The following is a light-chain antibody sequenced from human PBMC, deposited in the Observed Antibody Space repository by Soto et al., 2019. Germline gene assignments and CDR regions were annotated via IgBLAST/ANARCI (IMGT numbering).Light chain of an antibody. CDR3: QQYNSYSEA. CDR1: QSISSW. V-gene: IGKV1-5*03. CDR2: KAS. Sequence: DLQMTQSPSTLSASVGDRVTITCRASQSISSWLAWYQQKPGKAPKLLIYKASSLESGVPSRFSGSGSGTEFTLTISSLQPDDCATYYCQQYNSYSEAFGQGTKVDIK. J-gene: IGKJ1*01.